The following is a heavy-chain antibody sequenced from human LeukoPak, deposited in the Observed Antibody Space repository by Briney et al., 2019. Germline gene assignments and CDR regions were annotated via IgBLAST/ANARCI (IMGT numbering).Heavy chain of an antibody. Sequence: ASVKVSCKASGYTFTSYAMHWVRQAPGQRLEWMGWINAGNGNTKYSQEFQGRVTITRDTSASTAYMELSSLRSEDMAVYYRARVPRYCSSTSCYLFDPWGQGTLVTVSS. CDR1: GYTFTSYA. CDR3: ARVPRYCSSTSCYLFDP. D-gene: IGHD2-2*01. J-gene: IGHJ5*02. V-gene: IGHV1-3*03. CDR2: INAGNGNT.